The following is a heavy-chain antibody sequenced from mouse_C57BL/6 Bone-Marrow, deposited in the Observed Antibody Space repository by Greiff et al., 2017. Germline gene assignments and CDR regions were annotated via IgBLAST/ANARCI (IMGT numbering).Heavy chain of an antibody. CDR1: GYSITSGYY. J-gene: IGHJ1*03. CDR3: ARDGVLYYYGSSYGYFDV. D-gene: IGHD1-1*01. V-gene: IGHV3-6*01. Sequence: DVKLQESGPGLVKPSQSLSLTCSVTGYSITSGYYWNWIRQFPGNKLEWMGYISYDGSNNYNPSLKNRISITRDTSKNQFFLKLNSVTTEDTATYYCARDGVLYYYGSSYGYFDVWGTGTTVTVSS. CDR2: ISYDGSN.